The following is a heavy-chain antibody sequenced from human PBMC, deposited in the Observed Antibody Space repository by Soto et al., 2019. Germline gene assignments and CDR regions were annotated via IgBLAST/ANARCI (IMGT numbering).Heavy chain of an antibody. Sequence: QVQLVQSGAEEKKPGASVKVSCKASGYTFTSSGMQWGRQAPGQRLEWMGWINGGNSDRKYPQKFQDRVTITRDASATIAYKELSSRRFDDTALYYCGREGYVGKVDFGFWGQGTLVNVSS. CDR1: GYTFTSSG. CDR2: INGGNSDR. CDR3: GREGYVGKVDFGF. V-gene: IGHV1-3*05. D-gene: IGHD5-12*01. J-gene: IGHJ4*02.